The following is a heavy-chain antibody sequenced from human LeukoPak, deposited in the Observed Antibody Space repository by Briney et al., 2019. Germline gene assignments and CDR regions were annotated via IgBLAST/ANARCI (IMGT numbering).Heavy chain of an antibody. CDR3: ARANYYDTSGYSRGAFDI. CDR1: GGSISSSRYY. Sequence: PSETLSLTCTVSGGSISSSRYYWGWIRQPPGKGLELIGTIYYSGSTYYNPSLKSRVTISVDTSKKQFSLKLNSVTAADTAVYYCARANYYDTSGYSRGAFDIWGQGTMVTVSS. V-gene: IGHV4-39*01. CDR2: IYYSGST. J-gene: IGHJ3*02. D-gene: IGHD3-22*01.